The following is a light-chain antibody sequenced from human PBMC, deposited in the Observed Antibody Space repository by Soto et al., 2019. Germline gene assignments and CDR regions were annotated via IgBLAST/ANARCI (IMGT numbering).Light chain of an antibody. V-gene: IGKV3-20*01. J-gene: IGKJ2*01. CDR1: QTVINSN. CDR2: GAS. CDR3: QQYGDLPLT. Sequence: DIVLTQSPDTLSLSPGERVPLSFRPSQTVINSNVAWYRQKPGQPPRLLIQGASSRATGVADRFSGDGSGKDFTLTISRLDPEDFAVYFCQQYGDLPLTFGRGTRLEMK.